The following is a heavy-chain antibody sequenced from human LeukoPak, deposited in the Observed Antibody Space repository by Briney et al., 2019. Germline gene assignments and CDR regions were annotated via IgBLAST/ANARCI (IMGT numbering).Heavy chain of an antibody. CDR2: IWYDGSNK. V-gene: IGHV3-33*01. CDR1: GFTFSSYG. Sequence: GGSLRLSCAATGFTFSSYGMHWVRQAPGKGLEWVAVIWYDGSNKYYADSVKGRFTISRDNSKNTLYLQMNSLRAEDTAVYYCARGGHIVVVTATSDAFDIWGQGTMVTVSS. CDR3: ARGGHIVVVTATSDAFDI. D-gene: IGHD2-21*02. J-gene: IGHJ3*02.